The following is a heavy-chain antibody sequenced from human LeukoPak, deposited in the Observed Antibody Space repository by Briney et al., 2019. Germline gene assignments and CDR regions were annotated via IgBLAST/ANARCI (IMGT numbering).Heavy chain of an antibody. J-gene: IGHJ4*02. D-gene: IGHD3-22*01. CDR1: GGSINSYY. V-gene: IGHV4-59*01. Sequence: SETLSLTCTVAGGSINSYYRSWIRQPPGKGLEWIGYIYDSGSTNYNPSLKSRVTISVDTSKNQFSLKLSSVTAADTAVYYCARATDYYDTSGYYYVEGYYFDYWGQGTLVTVSS. CDR3: ARATDYYDTSGYYYVEGYYFDY. CDR2: IYDSGST.